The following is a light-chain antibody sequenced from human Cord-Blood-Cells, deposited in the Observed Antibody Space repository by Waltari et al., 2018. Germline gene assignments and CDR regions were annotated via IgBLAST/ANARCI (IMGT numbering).Light chain of an antibody. Sequence: QSALTQPASVSGPPGQSTTISCPGTSTDVGGYNLVSWYQQHPGKAPKLMIYEGSKRPSGVSNRFSGSKSGNTASLTISGLQAEDEADYYCCSYAGSSTLVFGGGTKLTVL. CDR3: CSYAGSSTLV. CDR1: STDVGGYNL. CDR2: EGS. J-gene: IGLJ2*01. V-gene: IGLV2-23*01.